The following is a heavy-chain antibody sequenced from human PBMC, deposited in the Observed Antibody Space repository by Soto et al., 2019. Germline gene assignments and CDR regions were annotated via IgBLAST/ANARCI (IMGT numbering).Heavy chain of an antibody. J-gene: IGHJ6*03. D-gene: IGHD3-10*01. Sequence: GGSLRLSCASSAFTFSSYAMSWVRQAPGKGLEWVSGISGSGGSTYYADSVKGRFTISRDSSKNTLYLQMNSLRAEDTAVYYCAKGLSSGIYYCMDVWGKGTTVTVSS. CDR1: AFTFSSYA. CDR2: ISGSGGST. CDR3: AKGLSSGIYYCMDV. V-gene: IGHV3-23*01.